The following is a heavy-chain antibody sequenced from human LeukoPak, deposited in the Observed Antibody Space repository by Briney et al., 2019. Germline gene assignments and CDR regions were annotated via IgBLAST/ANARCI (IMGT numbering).Heavy chain of an antibody. CDR1: GFTVSSNY. Sequence: GGSLRLSCAASGFTVSSNYMSWVRQAPGKGLEWVSVIYSGGSTYYADSVKGRFTISRDNSKNTLYLQMNSLRAEDTAVYYCAKDGDTYYYDSSGYLDYWGQGTLVTVSS. V-gene: IGHV3-53*01. CDR3: AKDGDTYYYDSSGYLDY. D-gene: IGHD3-22*01. J-gene: IGHJ4*02. CDR2: IYSGGST.